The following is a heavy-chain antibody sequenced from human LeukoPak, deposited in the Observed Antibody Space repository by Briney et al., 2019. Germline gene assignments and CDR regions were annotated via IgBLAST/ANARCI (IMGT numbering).Heavy chain of an antibody. D-gene: IGHD4-17*01. CDR1: GYTLTELS. Sequence: ASVKVSCKVSGYTLTELSMHWVRQAPGKGLEWMGGFDPEDGETIYAQKFQGRVTMTEDTSTDTAYMELSSLRSEDTAVYYCVTGGDYVADAFDIWGQGTMVTVSS. CDR3: VTGGDYVADAFDI. CDR2: FDPEDGET. J-gene: IGHJ3*02. V-gene: IGHV1-24*01.